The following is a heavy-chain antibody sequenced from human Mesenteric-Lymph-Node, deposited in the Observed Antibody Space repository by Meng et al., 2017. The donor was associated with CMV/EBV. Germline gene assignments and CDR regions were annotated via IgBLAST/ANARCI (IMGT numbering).Heavy chain of an antibody. D-gene: IGHD6-13*01. CDR1: GFTFSGSA. CDR2: IRSKANSYAT. V-gene: IGHV3-73*01. CDR3: ARAGGYSSYHYFDY. J-gene: IGHJ4*02. Sequence: GESLKISCAASGFTFSGSAMHWVRQASGKGLEWVGRIRSKANSYATAYAASVKGRFTISRDDSKNTAYLQMNSLRAEDTAVYYCARAGGYSSYHYFDYWGQGTLVTVSS.